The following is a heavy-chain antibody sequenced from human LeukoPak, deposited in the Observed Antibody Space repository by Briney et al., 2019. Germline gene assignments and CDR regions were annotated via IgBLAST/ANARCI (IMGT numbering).Heavy chain of an antibody. J-gene: IGHJ4*02. CDR1: GFTFSSYA. CDR2: IYSGGST. Sequence: PGGSLRLSCAASGFTFSSYAMSWVRQAPGKGLEWVSVIYSGGSTYYADSVKGRFTISRDNSKNTLYLQMNSLRAEDTAVYYCARDHDGYFDYWGQGTLVTVSS. D-gene: IGHD3-3*01. CDR3: ARDHDGYFDY. V-gene: IGHV3-66*01.